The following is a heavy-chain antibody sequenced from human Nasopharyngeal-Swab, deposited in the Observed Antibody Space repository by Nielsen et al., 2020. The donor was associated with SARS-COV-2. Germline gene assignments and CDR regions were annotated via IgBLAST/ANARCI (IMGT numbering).Heavy chain of an antibody. V-gene: IGHV3-30-3*01. Sequence: WIRQPPGKGLEWVAVISYDGSNKYYADSVKGRFTISRDNSKNTLYLQMNSLRAEDTAGYYCARGPGDGMDVWGQGTTVTVSS. J-gene: IGHJ6*02. CDR2: ISYDGSNK. CDR3: ARGPGDGMDV. D-gene: IGHD3-10*01.